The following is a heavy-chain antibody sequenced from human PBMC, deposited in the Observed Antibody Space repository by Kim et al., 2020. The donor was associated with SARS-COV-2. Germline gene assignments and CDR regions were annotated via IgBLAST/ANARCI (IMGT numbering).Heavy chain of an antibody. CDR3: AREGCSSTSCHPGNWFDP. V-gene: IGHV3-74*01. CDR2: INSDGSST. D-gene: IGHD2-2*01. CDR1: GFTFSSYW. J-gene: IGHJ5*02. Sequence: GGSLRLSCAASGFTFSSYWMHWVRQAPGKGLVWVSRINSDGSSTSYADSVKGRFTISRDNAKNTLYLQMNSLRAEDTAVYYCAREGCSSTSCHPGNWFDPWGQGTLVTVSS.